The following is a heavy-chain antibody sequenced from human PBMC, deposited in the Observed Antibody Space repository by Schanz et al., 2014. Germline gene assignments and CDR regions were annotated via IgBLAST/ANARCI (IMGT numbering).Heavy chain of an antibody. V-gene: IGHV3-7*01. Sequence: EVQLVESGGGLVQPGGSLRLSCAASGFTFSGYSMNWVRQAPGKGLEWVANIKHDGSVKDYVDSVEGRFTISRDNAKRSLFLQMNSLRVEDTAVYFCVSQTGSPNYWGQGTLVTVSS. CDR2: IKHDGSVK. CDR3: VSQTGSPNY. J-gene: IGHJ4*02. CDR1: GFTFSGYS. D-gene: IGHD6-13*01.